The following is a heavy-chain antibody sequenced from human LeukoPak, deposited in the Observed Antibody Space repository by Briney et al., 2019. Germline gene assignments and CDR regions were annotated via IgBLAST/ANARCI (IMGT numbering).Heavy chain of an antibody. Sequence: GGSLRLSCAASGFTFSSYSMNWVRQAPGKGLEWVSSISSSSSYIYYADSVKGRFTISRDNAKNSLYLQMNSLRAEDTAVYYCARGPASHISTGYYTSGAFDMWGQGTMVTVSS. D-gene: IGHD3-9*01. CDR3: ARGPASHISTGYYTSGAFDM. J-gene: IGHJ3*02. V-gene: IGHV3-21*04. CDR1: GFTFSSYS. CDR2: ISSSSSYI.